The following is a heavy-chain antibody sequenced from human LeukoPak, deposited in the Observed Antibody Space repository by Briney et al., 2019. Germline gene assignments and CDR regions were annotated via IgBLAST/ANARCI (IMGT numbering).Heavy chain of an antibody. CDR2: ISYDGSNK. CDR1: GFTFSSYD. J-gene: IGHJ4*02. D-gene: IGHD1-26*01. CDR3: AKEGSNGDFDY. Sequence: GRSLRLSCAASGFTFSSYDMHWVRQAPGRGLEWVTVISYDGSNKYYGDSVKGRFTISRDNSKNTLYLKMNSLRAEDTAVYYCAKEGSNGDFDYWGQGTLVTVSS. V-gene: IGHV3-30*18.